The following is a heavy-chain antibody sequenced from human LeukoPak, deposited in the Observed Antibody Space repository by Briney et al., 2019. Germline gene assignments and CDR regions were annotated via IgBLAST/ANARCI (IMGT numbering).Heavy chain of an antibody. Sequence: ASVKVSCKASGYTFTSYDISWVRQATGQGLEWMGWMNPNSGNTGYAQKFQGRVTMTRNTSISTAYMELSSLRSEDTAVYYCARGSYCSGGSCYYYYYMDVWGKGTTVTVFS. D-gene: IGHD2-15*01. CDR2: MNPNSGNT. V-gene: IGHV1-8*01. CDR1: GYTFTSYD. CDR3: ARGSYCSGGSCYYYYYMDV. J-gene: IGHJ6*03.